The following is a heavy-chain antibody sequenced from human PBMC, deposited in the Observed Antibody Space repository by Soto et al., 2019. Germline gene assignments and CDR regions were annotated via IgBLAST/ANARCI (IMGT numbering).Heavy chain of an antibody. CDR2: IIPIFGTA. J-gene: IGHJ6*02. CDR3: ARNNNLSSGSYYSHYYYGMDV. CDR1: GGTFSSYA. D-gene: IGHD3-22*01. V-gene: IGHV1-69*12. Sequence: QVQLVQSGAEVKKPGSSVKVSCKASGGTFSSYAISWVRQAPGQGLEWMGGIIPIFGTANYAQKFQGRVTITADEPTXXAXMAXSSLGSEDTAVYYCARNNNLSSGSYYSHYYYGMDVWGQGTTVTVSS.